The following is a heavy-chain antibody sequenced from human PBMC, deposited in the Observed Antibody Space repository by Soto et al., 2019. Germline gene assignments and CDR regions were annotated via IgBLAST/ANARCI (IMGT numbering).Heavy chain of an antibody. CDR1: GFSLSTSGVG. J-gene: IGHJ5*02. D-gene: IGHD2-15*01. CDR2: IYWDDDK. Sequence: SGPTLVKPTQTLTLTCTFSGFSLSTSGVGVGWIRQPPGKALEWLALIYWDDDKRYSPSLKSRLTTPKETSKNQVVLTMTNMDPVDTATYYCAHSDGAGGYCSGGSCYSFGLIGFDPWGQGTLVTVSS. V-gene: IGHV2-5*02. CDR3: AHSDGAGGYCSGGSCYSFGLIGFDP.